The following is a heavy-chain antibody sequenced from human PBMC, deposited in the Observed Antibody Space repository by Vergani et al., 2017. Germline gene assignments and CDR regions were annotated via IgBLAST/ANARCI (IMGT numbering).Heavy chain of an antibody. CDR2: MNPNSGNT. CDR3: AGGLEGCSGGSCYSEHFD. Sequence: QVQLLQSGAEVKKPGASVKVSCKASVYTFTSYDINWVRQATGQGLEWMGWMNPNSGNTGYAQKFQGRVTMTRNTSIGTAYMELSSLRSEDTAVYYCAGGLEGCSGGSCYSEHFDWGQGTLVTVSS. CDR1: VYTFTSYD. D-gene: IGHD2-15*01. V-gene: IGHV1-8*01. J-gene: IGHJ4*02.